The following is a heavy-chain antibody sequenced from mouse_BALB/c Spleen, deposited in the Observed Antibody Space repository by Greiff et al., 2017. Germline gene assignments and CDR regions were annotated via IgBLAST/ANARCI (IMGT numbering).Heavy chain of an antibody. CDR3: ARGYYGSRWFAY. Sequence: EVHLVESGAELVKPGASVKLSCTASGFNIKDTYMHWVKQRPEQGLEWIGRIDPANGNTKYDPKFQGKATITADTSSNTAYLQLSSLTSEDTAVYYCARGYYGSRWFAYWGQGTLVTVSA. D-gene: IGHD1-1*01. J-gene: IGHJ3*01. CDR2: IDPANGNT. V-gene: IGHV14-3*02. CDR1: GFNIKDTY.